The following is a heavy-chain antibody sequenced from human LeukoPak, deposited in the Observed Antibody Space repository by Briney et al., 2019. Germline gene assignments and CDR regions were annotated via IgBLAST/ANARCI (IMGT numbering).Heavy chain of an antibody. CDR1: GYTFTSYG. Sequence: GASVKVSCKASGYTFTSYGISWVRQAPGQGLEWMGWISAYNGNTNYAQKLQGRVTMTTDTSTSTAYMELRSLRSDDTAVYYCARDRFAQVVYDAFDIWGQGTMVTVSS. D-gene: IGHD3-22*01. V-gene: IGHV1-18*01. CDR3: ARDRFAQVVYDAFDI. CDR2: ISAYNGNT. J-gene: IGHJ3*02.